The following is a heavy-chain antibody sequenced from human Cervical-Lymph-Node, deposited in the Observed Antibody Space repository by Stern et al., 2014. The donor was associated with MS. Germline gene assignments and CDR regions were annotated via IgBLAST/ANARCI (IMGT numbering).Heavy chain of an antibody. CDR3: AKGGSGSYLD. V-gene: IGHV3-30*04. CDR2: ISYDGRDK. J-gene: IGHJ4*02. CDR1: GFAFRRYA. D-gene: IGHD1-26*01. Sequence: VQLVESGGGVVQPGRSLRLSCAASGFAFRRYALHWVRQAPGKGLEWVAIISYDGRDKYYTDSVKGRFTVSRDNSNNTVNLEMNSLRLEDTAVYYCAKGGSGSYLDWGQGSLVTVSS.